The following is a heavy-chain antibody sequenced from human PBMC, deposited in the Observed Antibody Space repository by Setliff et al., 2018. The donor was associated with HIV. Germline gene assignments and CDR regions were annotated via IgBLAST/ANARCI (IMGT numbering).Heavy chain of an antibody. CDR1: GGSISKYF. CDR3: ARLLDYSGSGSYYVGWFDL. CDR2: IYSSGST. D-gene: IGHD3-10*01. J-gene: IGHJ5*02. Sequence: TLSLTCTVSGGSISKYFWSWIRQSAEKGLEWIGRIYSSGSTNQNPSLKSRVSMSVDTYKSQFSLNLSSVTAADTAVHYCARLLDYSGSGSYYVGWFDLWGQGIPVTVSS. V-gene: IGHV4-4*07.